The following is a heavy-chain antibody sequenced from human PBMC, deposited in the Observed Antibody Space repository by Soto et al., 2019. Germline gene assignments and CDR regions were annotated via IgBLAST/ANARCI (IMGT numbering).Heavy chain of an antibody. CDR1: GYSFTSYW. V-gene: IGHV5-51*01. D-gene: IGHD6-13*01. CDR3: ARTAAAGKYYYGVDV. J-gene: IGHJ6*02. CDR2: IYPGDSDT. Sequence: GESLKISCKGSGYSFTSYWIGWVRQMPGKGLEWKGIIYPGDSDTRYSPSFQGQVTISADKSTSTAYLQWSSLKASDTAMYYCARTAAAGKYYYGVDVWGQGTTVTVSS.